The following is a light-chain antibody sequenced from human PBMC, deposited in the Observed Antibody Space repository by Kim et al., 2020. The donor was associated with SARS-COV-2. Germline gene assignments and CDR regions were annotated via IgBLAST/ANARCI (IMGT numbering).Light chain of an antibody. Sequence: SPGERPTLACSASQSVSSTYLAWYQQKPGQAPRLLIFGASSRATGIPDRFSGSGSGTDFTLTISRLEPEDFAVYYCQQYGSSHMYSFGQGTKLEI. CDR1: QSVSSTY. J-gene: IGKJ2*03. CDR2: GAS. V-gene: IGKV3-20*01. CDR3: QQYGSSHMYS.